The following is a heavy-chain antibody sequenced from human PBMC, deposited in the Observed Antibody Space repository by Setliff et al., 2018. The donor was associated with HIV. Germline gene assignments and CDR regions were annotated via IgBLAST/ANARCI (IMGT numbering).Heavy chain of an antibody. CDR3: ARGGSYYKLDY. Sequence: ETLSLTCAVSGGSISSPTWWSWVRQTPGKGLQMIGEIYHSGTTNYNPSLKSRVTISVDKSKNHFSLNLTSVTAADTAVYYCARGGSYYKLDYWGQGTLVTVSS. V-gene: IGHV4-4*02. CDR2: IYHSGTT. J-gene: IGHJ4*02. D-gene: IGHD3-10*01. CDR1: GGSISSPTW.